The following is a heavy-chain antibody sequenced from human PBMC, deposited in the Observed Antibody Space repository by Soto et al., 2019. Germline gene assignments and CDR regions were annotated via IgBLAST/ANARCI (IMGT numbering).Heavy chain of an antibody. CDR2: ISAYNGNT. CDR3: ARDLSVDTAMVMSSYYYYGMDV. Sequence: QVQLVQSGAEVKKPGASVKVSCKASGYTFTSYGISWVRQAPGQGLEWMGWISAYNGNTNYAQKLQGRVTMTTDTSTSTAYMELRSLRSDDTAVYYCARDLSVDTAMVMSSYYYYGMDVWGQGTTVTVSS. J-gene: IGHJ6*02. CDR1: GYTFTSYG. D-gene: IGHD5-18*01. V-gene: IGHV1-18*04.